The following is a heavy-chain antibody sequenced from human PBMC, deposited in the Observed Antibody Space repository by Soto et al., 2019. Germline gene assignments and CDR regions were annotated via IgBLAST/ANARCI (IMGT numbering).Heavy chain of an antibody. CDR3: ARAVAAAGYYYYYYYYMDV. V-gene: IGHV3-11*01. CDR1: GFTFSDYY. CDR2: IISSGSTI. Sequence: QVQLVESGGGLVKPGGSLTLSCAASGFTFSDYYMSWIRQAPGKGLGWVSYIISSGSTIYYSDAVKGRFTISRDNAKHSLYLQMNSLRAEDTAVYYCARAVAAAGYYYYYYYYMDVWGTGTKVIVSS. J-gene: IGHJ6*03. D-gene: IGHD6-13*01.